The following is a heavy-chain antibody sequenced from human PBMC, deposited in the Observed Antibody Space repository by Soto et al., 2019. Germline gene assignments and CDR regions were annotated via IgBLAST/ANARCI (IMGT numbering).Heavy chain of an antibody. J-gene: IGHJ4*02. CDR3: ARENSGQLGY. D-gene: IGHD3-10*01. CDR1: GFTFSSYS. CDR2: ISSSSSTI. Sequence: EVQLVESGGGLVQPGGSLRLSCVASGFTFSSYSMNWVRQAPGKGLEWVSYISSSSSTIYCADSVKGRFTISRDNAKNSLYLQMNSLRDEDTAVYYCARENSGQLGYWGQGTQVTVSS. V-gene: IGHV3-48*02.